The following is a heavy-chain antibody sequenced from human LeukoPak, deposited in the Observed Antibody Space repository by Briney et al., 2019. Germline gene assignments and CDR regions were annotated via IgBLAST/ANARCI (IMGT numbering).Heavy chain of an antibody. Sequence: PSETLSLTCTVSGYSISSGYYWGWIRQPPGKGLEWIGSIYHSGSTYYNPSLKSRVTTSVDTSKNQFSLKLSSVTAADTAVYYCATTTIRLGYWGQGTLVTVSS. V-gene: IGHV4-38-2*02. CDR2: IYHSGST. CDR1: GYSISSGYY. J-gene: IGHJ4*02. CDR3: ATTTIRLGY. D-gene: IGHD1-26*01.